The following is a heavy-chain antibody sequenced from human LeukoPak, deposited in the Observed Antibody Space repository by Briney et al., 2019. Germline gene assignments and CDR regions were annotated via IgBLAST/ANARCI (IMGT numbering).Heavy chain of an antibody. CDR3: ARDRHSVYCSSTSCYLGYYYYMDV. CDR2: INPNSGGT. D-gene: IGHD2-2*01. V-gene: IGHV1-2*02. CDR1: GYTFTGYY. Sequence: ASVKVSCKASGYTFTGYYMHWVRQAPGQGLEWMGWINPNSGGTNYAQKFQGRVTMTRDTSISTAYMELSRLRSDDTAVYYCARDRHSVYCSSTSCYLGYYYYMDVWGKGTTVTVSS. J-gene: IGHJ6*03.